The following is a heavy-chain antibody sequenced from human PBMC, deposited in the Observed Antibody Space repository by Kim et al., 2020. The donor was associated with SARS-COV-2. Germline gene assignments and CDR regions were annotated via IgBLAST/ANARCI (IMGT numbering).Heavy chain of an antibody. V-gene: IGHV3-15*01. J-gene: IGHJ4*02. CDR1: GFTFSNAR. D-gene: IGHD6-19*01. CDR3: TTGYSSAWDGR. Sequence: GGSLRLSCVASGFTFSNARMNWVRQAPGKGLEWVALIKKSGDGGTTDYAAPVKGRFTVSRDDSKNTLYLQINSLKIEDTDMYFCTTGYSSAWDGRWGQGT. CDR2: IKKSGDGGTT.